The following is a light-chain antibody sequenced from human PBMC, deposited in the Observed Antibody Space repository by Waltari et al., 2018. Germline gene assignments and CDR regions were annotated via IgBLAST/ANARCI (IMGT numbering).Light chain of an antibody. J-gene: IGLJ3*02. V-gene: IGLV1-40*01. CDR1: SSNIGAGYD. CDR2: GNN. Sequence: QSVLTQTPSVSGAPGQSVPISCTGSSSNIGAGYDVHWYQQLPGTAPNLLIYGNNNRPSGVPGRFSVSRSDTSASLAITGLQTEDEADYYCQSYDNSLSGSRVFGGGTRVTVL. CDR3: QSYDNSLSGSRV.